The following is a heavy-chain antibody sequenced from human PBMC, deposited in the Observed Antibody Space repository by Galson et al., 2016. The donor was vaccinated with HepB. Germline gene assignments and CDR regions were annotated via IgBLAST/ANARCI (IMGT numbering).Heavy chain of an antibody. CDR1: GGSISTDDW. D-gene: IGHD5-18*01. J-gene: IGHJ2*01. CDR3: ASYRYQVHWYFDL. Sequence: ETLSLTCAVSGGSISTDDWWTWVRLPPGKGLEWIGEVFQSGSTNYNPSLKSRVTISLDQSMNLFSLTLTSVTAADTAVYYCASYRYQVHWYFDLWGRGTPVTVSS. V-gene: IGHV4-4*02. CDR2: VFQSGST.